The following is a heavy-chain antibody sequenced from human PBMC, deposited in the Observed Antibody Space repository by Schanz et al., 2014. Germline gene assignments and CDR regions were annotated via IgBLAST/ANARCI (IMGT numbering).Heavy chain of an antibody. J-gene: IGHJ5*01. V-gene: IGHV1-2*06. CDR2: INPNSGGT. Sequence: QLQLVQSGADVKKPGASVKVSCKASGYTFTGYSMHWVRQAPGQGLEWMGRINPNSGGTNYAHKLQGRITMTRDTSNSPVYMELTRRTCDDTAIYYAARDSDVSKYNLFDSWGQGTLVTVSS. CDR3: ARDSDVSKYNLFDS. CDR1: GYTFTGYS.